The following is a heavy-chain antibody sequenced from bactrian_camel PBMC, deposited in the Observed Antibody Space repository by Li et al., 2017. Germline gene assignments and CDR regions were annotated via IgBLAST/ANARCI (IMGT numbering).Heavy chain of an antibody. CDR1: AHTVT. CDR2: IVLRDGST. J-gene: IGHJ4*01. V-gene: IGHV3-3*01. CDR3: AAEGCGSGAAWNVAQAYNH. Sequence: VQLVESGGDSVQPGGSLRLSCTASAHTVTMAWFRQAPGKEREGIAAIVLRDGSTYHADSVKGRFTISLDKAKQTLYLEMNNLKPEDTAMYYCAAEGCGSGAAWNVAQAYNHWGRGTQVTVS. D-gene: IGHD8*01.